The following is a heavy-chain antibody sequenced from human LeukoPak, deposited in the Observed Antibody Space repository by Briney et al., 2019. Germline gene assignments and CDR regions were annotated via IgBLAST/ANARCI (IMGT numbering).Heavy chain of an antibody. D-gene: IGHD2-2*03. V-gene: IGHV3-43*02. Sequence: PGGSLRLSCAASGFSFGDYAMHWVRQAPGKGLEWVSLICGDGGSKYYADSVRGRFSISRDNSNNSLFLQMNSLRTEDTAFYFCARVIGYCSSTSCSLFDDAFDVWGQGTMVTVSS. CDR2: ICGDGGSK. J-gene: IGHJ3*01. CDR1: GFSFGDYA. CDR3: ARVIGYCSSTSCSLFDDAFDV.